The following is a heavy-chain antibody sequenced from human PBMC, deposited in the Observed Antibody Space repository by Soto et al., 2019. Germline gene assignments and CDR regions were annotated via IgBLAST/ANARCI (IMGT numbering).Heavy chain of an antibody. CDR2: ISAYNGNT. CDR3: ARASLYYYDSSGLPPYGMDV. J-gene: IGHJ6*02. Sequence: ASVKVSCKASGYTFTSYGISWVRQAPGQGLEWMGWISAYNGNTNYAQKLQGRVTMTTDTSTSTAYMELSSLRSEDTAVYYCARASLYYYDSSGLPPYGMDVWGQGTTVTVSS. CDR1: GYTFTSYG. V-gene: IGHV1-18*01. D-gene: IGHD3-22*01.